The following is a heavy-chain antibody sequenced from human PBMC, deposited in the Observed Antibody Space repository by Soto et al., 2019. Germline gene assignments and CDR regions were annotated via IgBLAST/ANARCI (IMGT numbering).Heavy chain of an antibody. CDR3: ARGKYRGYVFDY. CDR2: MNPKSGNT. Sequence: QVQLVQSGAEVKKPGASVKVSCKASGYTFTSYDINWVRQSTGQGLEWMGCMNPKSGNTGYAQKFQGRVTMTRNTSISTAYMELSSLRSEDTAVYYCARGKYRGYVFDYWCQGTLVTVSS. V-gene: IGHV1-8*01. CDR1: GYTFTSYD. D-gene: IGHD5-12*01. J-gene: IGHJ4*02.